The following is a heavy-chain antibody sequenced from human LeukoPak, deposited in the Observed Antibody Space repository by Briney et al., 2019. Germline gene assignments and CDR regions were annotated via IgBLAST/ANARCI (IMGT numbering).Heavy chain of an antibody. CDR3: ATTRGRSGYYAFDI. D-gene: IGHD3-3*01. J-gene: IGHJ3*02. CDR2: ISAYNGNT. CDR1: GYTFTIYG. V-gene: IGHV1-18*01. Sequence: GASVKVSCKASGYTFTIYGISWVRQAPGQGLEWMGWISAYNGNTNYAQKLQGRVTMTTDTSTSTAYMELRSLRSDDTAVYYCATTRGRSGYYAFDIWGQGTMVTVSS.